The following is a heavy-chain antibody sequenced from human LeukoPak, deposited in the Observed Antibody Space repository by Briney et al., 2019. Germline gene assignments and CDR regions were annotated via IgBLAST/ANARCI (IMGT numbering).Heavy chain of an antibody. CDR2: ISWNSGSI. CDR3: AKSRSGSGSYYNVDYYFDY. Sequence: GGSLRLSCAASGFTFDDYAMHWVRQAPGKGLEWVSGISWNSGSIGYADSVKGRFTISRDNAKNSLYLQMNSLRAEDTALYYCAKSRSGSGSYYNVDYYFDYWGQGTLVTVSS. J-gene: IGHJ4*02. CDR1: GFTFDDYA. V-gene: IGHV3-9*01. D-gene: IGHD3-10*01.